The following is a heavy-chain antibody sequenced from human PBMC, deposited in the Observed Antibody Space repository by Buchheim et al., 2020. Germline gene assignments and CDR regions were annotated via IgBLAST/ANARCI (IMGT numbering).Heavy chain of an antibody. D-gene: IGHD3-10*01. CDR2: IKQDGSEK. CDR3: ARDVLLWFRELSMFDY. V-gene: IGHV3-7*01. Sequence: EVQLVESGGGLVQPGGSLRLSCAASGFTFSSYWMSWVRQAPGKGLEWVANIKQDGSEKYYVDSVKGRLTISRDNAKNSLYLQMNSLRAEDTAVYYCARDVLLWFRELSMFDYWGQGTL. J-gene: IGHJ4*02. CDR1: GFTFSSYW.